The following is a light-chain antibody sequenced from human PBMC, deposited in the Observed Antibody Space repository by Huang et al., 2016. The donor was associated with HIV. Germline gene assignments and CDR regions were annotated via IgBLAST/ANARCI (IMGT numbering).Light chain of an antibody. CDR2: GAS. CDR3: QQYNSWPPLFT. J-gene: IGKJ3*01. CDR1: QSVSTN. Sequence: EVLLTQSPATLSVSPGERATLSCRASQSVSTNLDWYQQKPGQAPRLRLYGASTRATGVPARFSGSGSGTEFTLTISSLQSEDSAVYYCQQYNSWPPLFTFGPGTKVDIK. V-gene: IGKV3-15*01.